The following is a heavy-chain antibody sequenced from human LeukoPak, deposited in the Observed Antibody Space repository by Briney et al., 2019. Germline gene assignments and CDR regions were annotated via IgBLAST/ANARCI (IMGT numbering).Heavy chain of an antibody. D-gene: IGHD6-19*01. CDR1: GFTVSSNY. Sequence: GGSLRLSCAASGFTVSSNYMSWVRQAPGKGLEWVSVIYSGGSTYYADSVKGRFTISRDNSKNTLYLQMNSLRAGDTAVYYCARSDSSGWYYFDYWGQGTLVTVSS. J-gene: IGHJ4*02. CDR3: ARSDSSGWYYFDY. CDR2: IYSGGST. V-gene: IGHV3-66*01.